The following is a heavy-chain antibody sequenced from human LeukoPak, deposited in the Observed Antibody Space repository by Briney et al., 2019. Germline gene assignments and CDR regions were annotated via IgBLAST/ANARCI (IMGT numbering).Heavy chain of an antibody. CDR1: GGSISSSNW. J-gene: IGHJ4*02. Sequence: SGTLSLTCAVSGGSISSSNWWSWVRQPPGKGLEWIGEIYHSGSTNYNPSLKSRVTISVDKSKNQFSLKLSSVTAADTAVYYCARDSVGGNSLYYFDYWGQGTLVTVSS. V-gene: IGHV4-4*02. D-gene: IGHD4-23*01. CDR3: ARDSVGGNSLYYFDY. CDR2: IYHSGST.